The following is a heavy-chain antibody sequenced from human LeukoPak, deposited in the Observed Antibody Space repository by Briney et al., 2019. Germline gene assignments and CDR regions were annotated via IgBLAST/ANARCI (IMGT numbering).Heavy chain of an antibody. CDR1: GFTFSSYG. D-gene: IGHD1-26*01. Sequence: PGGSLRLSCAASGFTFSSYGMHWVRQAPGKGLEWVAVISYDGSNKYYADSGNGRFTISRDNSKNTLYLQMNRLRAEDTAVYYCAKDRARWELDYWGQGTLVTVSS. CDR2: ISYDGSNK. V-gene: IGHV3-30*18. J-gene: IGHJ4*02. CDR3: AKDRARWELDY.